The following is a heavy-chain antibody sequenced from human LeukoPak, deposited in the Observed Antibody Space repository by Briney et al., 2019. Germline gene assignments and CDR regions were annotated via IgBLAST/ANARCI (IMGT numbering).Heavy chain of an antibody. CDR2: ISYDGSNK. CDR3: ARDGVVPAAISDAFDI. CDR1: GFTFSSYA. V-gene: IGHV3-30-3*01. Sequence: SGGSLRLSCAASGFTFSSYAMHWVRQAPGKGLEWVAVISYDGSNKYYADSVKGRFTISRDNPKNTLYLQMNSLRAEDTAVYYCARDGVVPAAISDAFDIWGQGTMVTVSS. J-gene: IGHJ3*02. D-gene: IGHD2-2*02.